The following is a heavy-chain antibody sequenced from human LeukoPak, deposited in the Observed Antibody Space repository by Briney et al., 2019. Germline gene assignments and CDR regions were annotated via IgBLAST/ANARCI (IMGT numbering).Heavy chain of an antibody. J-gene: IGHJ4*02. V-gene: IGHV1-2*06. CDR3: ARLTVVVSPVDY. CDR2: INPNSGGT. Sequence: ASVKVSCKASGYTFTGYYMHWVRQAPGQGLEWMGRINPNSGGTNYAQKFQGRVTMTRDTSISTAYMELSRLRSDDTAVYYCARLTVVVSPVDYWGQGTLVTVSS. D-gene: IGHD2-15*01. CDR1: GYTFTGYY.